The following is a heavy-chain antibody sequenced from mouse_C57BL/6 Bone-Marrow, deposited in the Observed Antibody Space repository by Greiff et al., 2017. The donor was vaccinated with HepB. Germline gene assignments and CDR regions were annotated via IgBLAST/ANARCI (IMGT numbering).Heavy chain of an antibody. J-gene: IGHJ4*01. Sequence: QVQLKESGAELARPGASVKLSCKASGYTFTSYGISWVKQRTGQGLEWIGEIYPRSGNTYYNEKFKGKATLTADKSSSTAYMELRSLTSEDSAVYFCAIITTNYAMDYWGQGTSVTVSS. CDR3: AIITTNYAMDY. D-gene: IGHD1-1*01. CDR1: GYTFTSYG. CDR2: IYPRSGNT. V-gene: IGHV1-81*01.